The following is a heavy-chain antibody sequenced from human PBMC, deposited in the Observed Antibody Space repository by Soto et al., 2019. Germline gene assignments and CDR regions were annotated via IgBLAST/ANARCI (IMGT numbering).Heavy chain of an antibody. CDR2: IWYDGSNK. J-gene: IGHJ6*02. CDR3: AKVRASYLSASYFYYGLDV. V-gene: IGHV3-33*06. Sequence: PGGSLRLSCAASGFTFSSYGMHWVRQAPGKGLEWVAVIWYDGSNKYYADSVKGRFTISRDNYKNTLYLQMNSLRAEDTAVYYCAKVRASYLSASYFYYGLDVWGQGTTVTVSS. D-gene: IGHD3-10*01. CDR1: GFTFSSYG.